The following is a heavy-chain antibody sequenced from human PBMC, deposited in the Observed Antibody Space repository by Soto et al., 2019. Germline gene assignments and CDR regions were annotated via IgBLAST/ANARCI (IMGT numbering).Heavy chain of an antibody. CDR2: IYYSGST. V-gene: IGHV4-59*01. J-gene: IGHJ6*01. CDR3: ARVITSGTYFKDYYYYAMDV. CDR1: GGSISSYY. Sequence: PSETLSLTCTVSGGSISSYYWSWIRQPPGKGLEWIGYIYYSGSTNYNPSLKSRLTISVDTSKNQFSLNLSSVTAADTAVYYCARVITSGTYFKDYYYYAMDVWGQATTVTVSS. D-gene: IGHD1-26*01.